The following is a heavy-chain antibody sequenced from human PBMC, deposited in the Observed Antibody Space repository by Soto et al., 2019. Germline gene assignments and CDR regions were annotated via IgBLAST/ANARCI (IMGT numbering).Heavy chain of an antibody. D-gene: IGHD3-16*02. J-gene: IGHJ4*02. CDR2: ISSSSSYI. CDR3: AREILLWELSLKTFDY. V-gene: IGHV3-21*01. CDR1: GFTFSSYS. Sequence: GGSLRLSCAASGFTFSSYSMNWVRQAPGKGLEWVSSISSSSSYIYYADSVKGRFTISRDNAKNSLYLQMNSLRAEDTAVYYCAREILLWELSLKTFDYWGQGTLVTVSS.